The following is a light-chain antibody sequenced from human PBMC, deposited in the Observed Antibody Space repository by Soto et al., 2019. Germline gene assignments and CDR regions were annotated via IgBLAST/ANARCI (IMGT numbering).Light chain of an antibody. CDR3: QQYGSSRWT. CDR2: GAY. Sequence: LKKSPGALSLSKGESATLSCRASQSVSSSYSAWYQQKPGQAPRLLIYGAYSRATGIQDRFSGSGSGTDFTLTIRRLEPEDFAVYYCQQYGSSRWTFGQGAKVDVK. V-gene: IGKV3-20*01. CDR1: QSVSSSY. J-gene: IGKJ1*01.